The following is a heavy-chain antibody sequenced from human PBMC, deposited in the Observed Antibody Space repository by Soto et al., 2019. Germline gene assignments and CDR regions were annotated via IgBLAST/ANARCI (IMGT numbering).Heavy chain of an antibody. CDR3: AKDIEYSSLRRFDH. Sequence: EVQLLESGGGLVQPGGSLRLSCAASGFTFSSYAMSWVRQAPGKGLEWVSAISGSGGSTYYADSVKGRFTISRDNSKNTLYRQMNSLRADDTAVYYCAKDIEYSSLRRFDHWGQGTLVTVSS. D-gene: IGHD6-6*01. V-gene: IGHV3-23*01. J-gene: IGHJ5*02. CDR2: ISGSGGST. CDR1: GFTFSSYA.